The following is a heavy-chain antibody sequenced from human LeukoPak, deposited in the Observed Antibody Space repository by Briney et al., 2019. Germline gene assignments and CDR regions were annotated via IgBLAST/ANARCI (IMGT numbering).Heavy chain of an antibody. CDR2: MNPNSGNT. CDR3: ARLPTYYDFWSGLKKYYYYGMDV. CDR1: GYTFTSYD. V-gene: IGHV1-8*01. J-gene: IGHJ6*02. Sequence: ASVKVSCKASGYTFTSYDINWVRQATGQGLEWMGWMNPNSGNTSYAQKFQGRVTMTRNTSISTAYMELSSLRSEDTAVYYCARLPTYYDFWSGLKKYYYYGMDVWGQGTTVTVSS. D-gene: IGHD3-3*01.